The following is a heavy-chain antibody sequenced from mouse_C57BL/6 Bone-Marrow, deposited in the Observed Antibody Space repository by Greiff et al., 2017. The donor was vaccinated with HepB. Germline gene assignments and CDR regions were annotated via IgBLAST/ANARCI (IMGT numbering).Heavy chain of an antibody. J-gene: IGHJ4*01. V-gene: IGHV1-55*01. D-gene: IGHD2-1*01. CDR1: GYTFTSYW. CDR2: IYPGSGST. CDR3: ARRDGNYLYAMDY. Sequence: VKLQQPGAELVKPGASVKMPCKASGYTFTSYWITWVKQRPGQGLEWIGDIYPGSGSTNYNEKFKSKATLTVDTSSSTAYMQLSSLTSEDSAVYYCARRDGNYLYAMDYWGQGTSVTVSS.